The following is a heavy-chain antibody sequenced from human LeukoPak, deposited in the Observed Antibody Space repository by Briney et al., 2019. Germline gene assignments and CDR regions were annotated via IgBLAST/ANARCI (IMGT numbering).Heavy chain of an antibody. CDR3: ARDCDYGNTSGMRCY. J-gene: IGHJ4*02. CDR1: EFTLSTYA. CDR2: ISDRWT. Sequence: GGSLRLSCAASEFTLSTYAMNWVREAPGKGLGWVSTISDRWTNYADSVKGGFTVSRDDSQNTLFLQMNSLRVEDTAIYYCARDCDYGNTSGMRCYWGQGTLVTVSS. V-gene: IGHV3-23*01. D-gene: IGHD4-17*01.